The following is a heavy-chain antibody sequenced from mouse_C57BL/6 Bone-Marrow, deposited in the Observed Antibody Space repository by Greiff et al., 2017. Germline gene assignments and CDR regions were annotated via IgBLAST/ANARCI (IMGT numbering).Heavy chain of an antibody. CDR1: GFSFSDYG. CDR2: ISSGSSTI. V-gene: IGHV5-17*01. D-gene: IGHD1-1*01. CDR3: AITSVVDTDAMDY. J-gene: IGHJ4*01. Sequence: EVKLMESGGGLVKPGGSLTLSCAASGFSFSDYGMHWVRQAPEKGMEWVAYISSGSSTIYYAHPMKGRFTISRDNAKNTLFLQMTSLMSEDTAMYYCAITSVVDTDAMDYWGQGTSVTVSS.